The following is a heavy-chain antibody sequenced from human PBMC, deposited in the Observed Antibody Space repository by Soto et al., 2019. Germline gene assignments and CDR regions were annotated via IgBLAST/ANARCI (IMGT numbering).Heavy chain of an antibody. V-gene: IGHV3-21*01. CDR1: GFTFRSYA. Sequence: GESLRLSCAASGFTFRSYAMNWVRQTQEKGLEWVSSISSTSTYTHYADSVKGRFTISRDNANNSLFLQMNSLRAEDTAIYYCARDLALTGSYWGQGALVTVSS. J-gene: IGHJ4*02. CDR3: ARDLALTGSY. D-gene: IGHD6-19*01. CDR2: ISSTSTYT.